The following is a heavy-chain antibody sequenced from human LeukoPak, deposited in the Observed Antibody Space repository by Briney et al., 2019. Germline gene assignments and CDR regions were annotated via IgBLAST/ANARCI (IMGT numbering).Heavy chain of an antibody. CDR3: ARHEGYSYDSDY. D-gene: IGHD5-18*01. CDR2: IDPSDSYT. J-gene: IGHJ4*02. Sequence: GESLKISWKGSGYSFTSYWISWVRQMPGKGLEWMGRIDPSDSYTNYSPSFQGHVTISADKSISTAYLQWSSLKASDTAMYYCARHEGYSYDSDYWGQGTLVTVSS. V-gene: IGHV5-10-1*01. CDR1: GYSFTSYW.